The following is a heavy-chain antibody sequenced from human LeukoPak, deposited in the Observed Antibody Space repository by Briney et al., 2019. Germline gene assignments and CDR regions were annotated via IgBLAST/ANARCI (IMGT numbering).Heavy chain of an antibody. CDR1: GYTFTDYY. J-gene: IGHJ4*02. CDR3: ARRYCSGTSCYLDF. Sequence: ASVKVSCKASGYTFTDYYVHWVRQAPGQGLEWMGWIDPNSGGTNYAQKFQGCVTMTRDTSISTAYMDLSSLTSDDTAVYYCARRYCSGTSCYLDFWGQGTLVTVSS. D-gene: IGHD2-2*01. CDR2: IDPNSGGT. V-gene: IGHV1-2*04.